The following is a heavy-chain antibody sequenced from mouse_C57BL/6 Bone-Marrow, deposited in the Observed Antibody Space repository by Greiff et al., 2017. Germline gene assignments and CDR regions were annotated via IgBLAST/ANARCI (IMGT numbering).Heavy chain of an antibody. CDR3: ARSYYYGSVYYYAMDY. V-gene: IGHV3-6*01. J-gene: IGHJ4*01. D-gene: IGHD1-1*01. CDR2: ISYDGST. CDR1: GYSITSGYY. Sequence: ESGPGLVKPSQSLSLTCSVTGYSITSGYYWNWIRQFPGNKLEWMGYISYDGSTNYNPSLKNRISITRDTSKHQFFLKLKSVTTEDTAIYYCARSYYYGSVYYYAMDYWGQGTSVTVSS.